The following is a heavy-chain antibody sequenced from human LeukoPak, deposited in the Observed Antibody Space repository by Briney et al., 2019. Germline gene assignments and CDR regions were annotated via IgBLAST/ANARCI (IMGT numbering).Heavy chain of an antibody. CDR1: GFTFSTYS. Sequence: SGGSLRLSCAASGFTFSTYSIHWARQAPGNGLEWVAVISYDGTTKYYAHSVKGRFTISRDNSKNTLYLQMSSLETEDTAVYYCARGKPGIAAAGTLSPLDYWGQGALVTVSS. CDR2: ISYDGTTK. D-gene: IGHD6-13*01. CDR3: ARGKPGIAAAGTLSPLDY. J-gene: IGHJ4*02. V-gene: IGHV3-30*04.